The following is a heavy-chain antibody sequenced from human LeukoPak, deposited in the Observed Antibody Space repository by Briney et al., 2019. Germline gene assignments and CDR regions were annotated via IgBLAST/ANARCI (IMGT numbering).Heavy chain of an antibody. D-gene: IGHD4-11*01. CDR1: GFTVSNNY. CDR3: ARDPPAVTTNTYG. V-gene: IGHV3-66*01. CDR2: IYSGGST. J-gene: IGHJ4*02. Sequence: GGSLRLSCAASGFTVSNNYMTWVRQAPGKGLEWVSLIYSGGSTSYADSVKGRFTISRDNSKNTLYLQMDSLRVDDTAVYYCARDPPAVTTNTYGWGQGTLVTVSS.